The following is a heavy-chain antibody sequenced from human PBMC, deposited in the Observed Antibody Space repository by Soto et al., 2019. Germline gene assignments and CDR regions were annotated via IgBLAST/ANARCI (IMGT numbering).Heavy chain of an antibody. CDR3: ARDLGQTYYDILTGYYPTTIFDY. Sequence: GGSLRLSCAASGFTFSSYSMNWVRQAPGKGLEWVSYISSSSSTIYYADYVKGRFTISRDNAKNSLYLQMNSLRAEDTAVYYCARDLGQTYYDILTGYYPTTIFDYWGQGTLVTVSS. CDR2: ISSSSSTI. CDR1: GFTFSSYS. V-gene: IGHV3-48*01. J-gene: IGHJ4*02. D-gene: IGHD3-9*01.